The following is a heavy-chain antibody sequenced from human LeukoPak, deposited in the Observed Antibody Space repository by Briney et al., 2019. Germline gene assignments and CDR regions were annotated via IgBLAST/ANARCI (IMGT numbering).Heavy chain of an antibody. D-gene: IGHD6-19*01. J-gene: IGHJ3*02. CDR3: AKDISGWYGSFAFDI. CDR1: GFPFSSYA. Sequence: GTSLRLSCAASGFPFSSYAMHWVRQAPGKGLEWVALISYDGNNKYYADSVKGRFTISRDNSKNTLYLQMNSLRAEDTAVYYCAKDISGWYGSFAFDIWGQGTMVTVSS. V-gene: IGHV3-30-3*01. CDR2: ISYDGNNK.